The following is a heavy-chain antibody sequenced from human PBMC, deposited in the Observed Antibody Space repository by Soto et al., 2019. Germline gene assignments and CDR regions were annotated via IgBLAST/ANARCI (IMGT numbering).Heavy chain of an antibody. CDR1: GGSISSGSYS. CDR2: IYHSGST. Sequence: QLQLQESGSGLVKPSQTLSLTCTVSGGSISSGSYSWSWIRQPPGKGLEWIGYIYHSGSTYYNPCLKSRVTRSVAMYKHQFALQLSSVTAEDTAVYYWAAGGGLPLYCWGQGTLVTVSS. D-gene: IGHD5-12*01. CDR3: AAGGGLPLYC. V-gene: IGHV4-30-2*02. J-gene: IGHJ4*02.